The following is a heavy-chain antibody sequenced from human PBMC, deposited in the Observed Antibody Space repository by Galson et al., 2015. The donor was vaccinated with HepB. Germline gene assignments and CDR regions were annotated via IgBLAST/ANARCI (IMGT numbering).Heavy chain of an antibody. V-gene: IGHV3-23*01. J-gene: IGHJ6*02. Sequence: SLRLSCAASGFTFSNYAMNWVRQAPGKGLEWVSGLSGSSDNTFYADTVKDRFTISRDNSKNTLYLQMNSLRAEDTAVYYCAKGNHYYYYYGMDVWGQGTTVTVSS. D-gene: IGHD1-14*01. CDR3: AKGNHYYYYYGMDV. CDR1: GFTFSNYA. CDR2: LSGSSDNT.